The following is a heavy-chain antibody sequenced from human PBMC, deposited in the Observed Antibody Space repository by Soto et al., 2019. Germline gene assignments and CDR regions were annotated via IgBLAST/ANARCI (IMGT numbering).Heavy chain of an antibody. V-gene: IGHV4-34*01. Sequence: PSETLSLTCAVYGGSLRGYYWSWIRQPPGKGLEWIGEINHSGSTNYNPSLKSRVTISVDTSKNQFSLKLSSVTAADTAVYYCARVRRRSESGSDLDYWGQGTLVTVSS. CDR3: ARVRRRSESGSDLDY. D-gene: IGHD1-26*01. J-gene: IGHJ4*02. CDR1: GGSLRGYY. CDR2: INHSGST.